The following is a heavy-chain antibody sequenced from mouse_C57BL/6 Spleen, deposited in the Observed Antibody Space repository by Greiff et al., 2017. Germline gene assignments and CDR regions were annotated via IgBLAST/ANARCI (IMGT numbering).Heavy chain of an antibody. D-gene: IGHD2-4*01. V-gene: IGHV1-15*01. J-gene: IGHJ1*03. CDR3: TRRGFYYDYDIDV. Sequence: QVQLQQSGAELVRPGASVTLSCKASGYTFTDYEMHWVKQTPVHGLEWIGAIDPETGGTAYNQKFKGKAILTADKSSSPAYMELRSLTSEDSAVYYCTRRGFYYDYDIDVWGTGTTVTVSS. CDR1: GYTFTDYE. CDR2: IDPETGGT.